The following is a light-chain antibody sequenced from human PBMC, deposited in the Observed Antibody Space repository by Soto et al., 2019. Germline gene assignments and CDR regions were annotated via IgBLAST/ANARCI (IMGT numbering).Light chain of an antibody. V-gene: IGKV3-15*01. CDR2: GAS. J-gene: IGKJ3*01. CDR1: QSVSSN. Sequence: EIVMTQSPATLSVSPGERATLSCRANQSVSSNLAWFQQKTRQAPRLLLYGASTRATGIPARFSGSGSGTEFTLTISSLQSEDFGVYYCQQYNNWPITFGPGTKVDIK. CDR3: QQYNNWPIT.